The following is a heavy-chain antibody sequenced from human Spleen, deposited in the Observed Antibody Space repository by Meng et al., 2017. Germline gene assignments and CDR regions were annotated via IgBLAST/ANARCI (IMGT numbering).Heavy chain of an antibody. CDR3: ARGGYYNILTGYYRRSGDYGMDV. CDR2: INHSGST. Sequence: SETLSLTFAVYGGSFSGYYWSWIRQPPGKGLEWIGEINHSGSTNYNTSLKSRVTISVDTSKNQFSLKLSSVTAADTAVYYCARGGYYNILTGYYRRSGDYGMDVWGQGTTVTVSS. CDR1: GGSFSGYY. D-gene: IGHD3-9*01. V-gene: IGHV4-34*01. J-gene: IGHJ6*02.